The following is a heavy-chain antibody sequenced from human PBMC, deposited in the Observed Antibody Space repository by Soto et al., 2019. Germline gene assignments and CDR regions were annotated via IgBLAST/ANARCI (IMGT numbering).Heavy chain of an antibody. CDR3: ARDPDPFVPAAMTIDY. V-gene: IGHV3-33*01. Sequence: PGVSLRLSCAASGFTFSSYGRHWVRPAPGKGLEWVAVIWYDGSNKYYADSVKGRFTISRDNSKNTLYLQMNSLRAEDTAVYYCARDPDPFVPAAMTIDYWGQGTLVTVSS. J-gene: IGHJ4*02. D-gene: IGHD2-2*01. CDR1: GFTFSSYG. CDR2: IWYDGSNK.